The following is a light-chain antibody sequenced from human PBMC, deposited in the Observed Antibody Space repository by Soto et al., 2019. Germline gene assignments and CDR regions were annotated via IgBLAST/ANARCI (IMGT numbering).Light chain of an antibody. J-gene: IGKJ1*01. CDR2: GAS. Sequence: EIVLTQSPGTLSLSPGERATLSCRASQSVSSSYLAWYQQKPGQAPRLLIYGASSRATGIPDRFSGSGSGTDFTLTISSLQPEDFATYYCQQSYSIPLTFGQGTKVDI. CDR1: QSVSSSY. V-gene: IGKV3-20*01. CDR3: QQSYSIPLT.